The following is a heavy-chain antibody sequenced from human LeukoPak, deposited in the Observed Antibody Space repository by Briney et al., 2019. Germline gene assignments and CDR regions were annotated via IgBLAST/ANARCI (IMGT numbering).Heavy chain of an antibody. D-gene: IGHD2-8*02. Sequence: PSEILSLTRNVSGDSIGDHHWCWIRQPPGKGLEWIGYILYTWTAKYDPSLKSRVTISIDTSRNQFSLKLNSVTAADTAVYYCAMYSTGRGGHGYWGQGALITVSA. J-gene: IGHJ4*02. CDR1: GDSIGDHH. CDR2: ILYTWTA. V-gene: IGHV4-59*11. CDR3: AMYSTGRGGHGY.